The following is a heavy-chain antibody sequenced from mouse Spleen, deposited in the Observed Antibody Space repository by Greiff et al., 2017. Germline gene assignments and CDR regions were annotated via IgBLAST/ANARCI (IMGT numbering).Heavy chain of an antibody. D-gene: IGHD1-1*01. Sequence: EVKLMESGPGLVKPSQSLSLTCSVSGYSITSGYYWKWIRQPAGNKLEWMGYISYDGSNNYNPSLKNRISITRDTSKNQFFLKLNSVTTEDTATYYCARDHYYGSSYAMGYWGQGTSVTVSS. J-gene: IGHJ4*01. V-gene: IGHV3-6*01. CDR3: ARDHYYGSSYAMGY. CDR2: ISYDGSN. CDR1: GYSITSGYY.